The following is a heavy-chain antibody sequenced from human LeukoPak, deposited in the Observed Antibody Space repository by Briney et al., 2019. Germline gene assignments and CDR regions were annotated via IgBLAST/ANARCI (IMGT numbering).Heavy chain of an antibody. V-gene: IGHV3-30*02. CDR3: SKDLRDFWSGYSIDY. J-gene: IGHJ4*02. Sequence: GGSLRLSCAASGFTFSSYGMQWVRQAPGKGLEWVAFIRNDGSNKYYADSVKGRFTISRDNSKNTLYLQMNSLRAEDTAVYYCSKDLRDFWSGYSIDYWGQGTLVTVSS. CDR1: GFTFSSYG. D-gene: IGHD3-3*01. CDR2: IRNDGSNK.